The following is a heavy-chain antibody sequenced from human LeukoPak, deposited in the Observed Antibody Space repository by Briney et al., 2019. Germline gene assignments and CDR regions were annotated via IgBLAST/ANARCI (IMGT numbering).Heavy chain of an antibody. Sequence: PGGSLRLSCAASGFTFSSYSMNWVRQAPGKGLEWISYISGSGNTIYYADSVKGRFTISRDNAKNSLYLQMNNLRAEDTAVYYCARDGVLRYFDWFLGQQYYYYYMDVWGKGTTVTVSS. J-gene: IGHJ6*03. CDR2: ISGSGNTI. D-gene: IGHD3-9*01. CDR3: ARDGVLRYFDWFLGQQYYYYYMDV. CDR1: GFTFSSYS. V-gene: IGHV3-48*04.